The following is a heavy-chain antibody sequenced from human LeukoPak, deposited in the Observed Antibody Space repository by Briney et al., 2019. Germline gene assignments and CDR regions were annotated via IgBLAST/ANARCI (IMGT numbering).Heavy chain of an antibody. V-gene: IGHV3-74*01. D-gene: IGHD2-21*02. CDR3: AGERVVVTVIEDCSYGMDV. CDR2: INSDGSST. CDR1: GFTFSSYW. Sequence: GGSLRLSCAASGFTFSSYWMHWVRQAPGKGLVWVSRINSDGSSTSYADSVKGRFTISRDNAKNTLYLQMNSLRAEDTAVYSCAGERVVVTVIEDCSYGMDVGGQGTTVPVS. J-gene: IGHJ6*02.